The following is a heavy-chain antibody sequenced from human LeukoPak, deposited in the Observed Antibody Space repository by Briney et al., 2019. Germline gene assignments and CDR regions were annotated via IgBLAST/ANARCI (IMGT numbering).Heavy chain of an antibody. J-gene: IGHJ4*02. V-gene: IGHV1-69*13. CDR1: GGTFSSYA. CDR2: IIPIFGTA. Sequence: SVKVSCKASGGTFSSYAISWVRRAPGQGLEWMGGIIPIFGTANYAQKFQGRVTITADESTSTAYMELSSLRSEDTAVYYCARDIVRDPLLWFGELLGGAFDYWGQGTLVTVSS. D-gene: IGHD3-10*01. CDR3: ARDIVRDPLLWFGELLGGAFDY.